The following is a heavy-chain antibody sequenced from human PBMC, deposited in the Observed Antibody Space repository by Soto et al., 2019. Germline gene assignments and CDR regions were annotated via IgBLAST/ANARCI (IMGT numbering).Heavy chain of an antibody. J-gene: IGHJ6*03. CDR2: ISGCGGST. V-gene: IGHV3-23*01. Sequence: EVQLLESGGGLVQPGGSLRLSCAASGFTFSSYAMSWVRQAPGKGLEWVSAISGCGGSTYYADSVKGRFTISRDNSKNTSYLQMNSLRAEDTAVYYFAKMTTWVPVRYYDMDVWGKGTTVTVSS. CDR3: AKMTTWVPVRYYDMDV. D-gene: IGHD4-17*01. CDR1: GFTFSSYA.